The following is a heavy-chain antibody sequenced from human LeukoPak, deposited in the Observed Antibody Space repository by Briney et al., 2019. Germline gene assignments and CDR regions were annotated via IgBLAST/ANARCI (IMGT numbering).Heavy chain of an antibody. D-gene: IGHD3-10*01. CDR3: ARGRGGGSPKVGWFDP. Sequence: ASVKVSCKASGYSFTGYYMHWVGQAPGQGLEWMGWINPNSGGTNYAQKFQGRVTMTRDTSISTAYMELSRLRSDDTAVYYCARGRGGGSPKVGWFDPWGQGTLVTVSS. CDR1: GYSFTGYY. CDR2: INPNSGGT. V-gene: IGHV1-2*02. J-gene: IGHJ5*02.